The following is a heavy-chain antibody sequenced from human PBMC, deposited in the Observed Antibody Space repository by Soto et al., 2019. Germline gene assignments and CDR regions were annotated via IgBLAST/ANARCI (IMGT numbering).Heavy chain of an antibody. Sequence: EVQLVESGGGLVQPGGSLRLSCATSGITFSDHDMDWVRQAPGKGLEWLGRSRSRADNYATDYAASVRGRVTFSRDDSKSSLSLQMRSLKTGDTAMYYCVLWVRGLINYWGQGTLVTVSS. CDR3: VLWVRGLINY. V-gene: IGHV3-72*01. CDR1: GITFSDHD. D-gene: IGHD3-10*01. CDR2: SRSRADNYAT. J-gene: IGHJ4*02.